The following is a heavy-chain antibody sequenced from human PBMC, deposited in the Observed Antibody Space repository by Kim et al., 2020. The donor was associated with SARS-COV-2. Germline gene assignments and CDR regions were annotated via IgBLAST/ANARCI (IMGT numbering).Heavy chain of an antibody. CDR3: AKDGSSPHPFDY. Sequence: GGSLRLSCAASGFTFSSYAMSWVRQAPGKGLEWVSVIYSGGSSTYYADSVKGRFTISRDNSKNTLYLQMNSLRAEDTAVYYCAKDGSSPHPFDYWGQGTLVTVSS. V-gene: IGHV3-23*03. J-gene: IGHJ4*02. CDR1: GFTFSSYA. D-gene: IGHD6-13*01. CDR2: IYSGGSST.